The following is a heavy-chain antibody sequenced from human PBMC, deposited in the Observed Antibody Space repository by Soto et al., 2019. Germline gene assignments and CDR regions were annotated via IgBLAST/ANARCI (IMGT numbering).Heavy chain of an antibody. CDR3: QQTGYCSSTSCYVFLSNYAFDI. CDR1: GGTFSSYT. Sequence: QVQLVQSGAEVKKPGSSVKVSCKASGGTFSSYTISWVRQAPGQGLEWMGRIIPILGIANYAQKFQGRVTITADKSTSTAYMELSSLRSEDTAVYYCQQTGYCSSTSCYVFLSNYAFDIWGQGTMVTVSS. J-gene: IGHJ3*02. D-gene: IGHD2-2*01. V-gene: IGHV1-69*02. CDR2: IIPILGIA.